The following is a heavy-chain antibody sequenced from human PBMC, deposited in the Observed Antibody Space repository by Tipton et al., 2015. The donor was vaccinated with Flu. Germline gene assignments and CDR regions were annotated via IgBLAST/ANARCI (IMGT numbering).Heavy chain of an antibody. D-gene: IGHD5/OR15-5a*01. J-gene: IGHJ4*02. CDR1: GGSISSSSYY. Sequence: TLSLTCTVSGGSISSSSYYWGWIRQSPGKGLEWIGSIYYSGSTYYNPSLKSRVTISVATSKNQFSLKLSSVTAADTAVYYCARDLRLDYFDYWGQGTLVTVSS. CDR3: ARDLRLDYFDY. CDR2: IYYSGST. V-gene: IGHV4-39*07.